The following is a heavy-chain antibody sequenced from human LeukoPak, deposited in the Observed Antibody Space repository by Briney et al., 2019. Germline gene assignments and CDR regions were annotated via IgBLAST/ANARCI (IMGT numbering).Heavy chain of an antibody. Sequence: ASETLSLTCAVSGGSISSSNWWSWVRQPPGKGLEWIGEIYHSGSTNYNPSLKSRVTISVDKSKNQFSLKLSSVTAADTAVYYCASPLYYYDSSGGGGEAFDIWGQGTMVTVSS. CDR3: ASPLYYYDSSGGGGEAFDI. CDR1: GGSISSSNW. D-gene: IGHD3-22*01. V-gene: IGHV4-4*02. J-gene: IGHJ3*02. CDR2: IYHSGST.